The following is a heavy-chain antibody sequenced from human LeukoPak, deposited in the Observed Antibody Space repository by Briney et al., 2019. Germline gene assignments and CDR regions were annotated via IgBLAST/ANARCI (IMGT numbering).Heavy chain of an antibody. CDR3: ARQLSGWYDADPY. CDR1: GFTVSSNY. Sequence: GGSLRLSCAASGFTVSSNYMSWVRQAPGKGLEWVANIKEDGSRNHYVDSVKGRFTISRDNAKNSLYLQMNSLRAEDTAVYYCARQLSGWYDADPYWGQGTLVTVSS. J-gene: IGHJ4*02. V-gene: IGHV3-7*03. CDR2: IKEDGSRN. D-gene: IGHD6-19*01.